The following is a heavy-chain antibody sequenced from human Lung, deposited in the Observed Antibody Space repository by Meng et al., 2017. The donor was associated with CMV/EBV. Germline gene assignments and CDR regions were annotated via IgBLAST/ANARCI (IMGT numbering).Heavy chain of an antibody. D-gene: IGHD3-10*01. J-gene: IGHJ1*01. CDR1: GDSITNHNW. V-gene: IGHV4-4*02. Sequence: GQLGEPGPALGKPSETLSLTCAVSGDSITNHNWWAWVRQPPGKGLEWIGEIPHRGSSAYNPSLKSRVSMSIDKSKNQFSLKLTSVTAADTAVYHCLRRSGGSVWGQGTLVTVSS. CDR3: LRRSGGSV. CDR2: IPHRGSS.